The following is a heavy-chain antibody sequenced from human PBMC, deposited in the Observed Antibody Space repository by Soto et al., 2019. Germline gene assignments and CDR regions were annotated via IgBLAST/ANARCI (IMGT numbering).Heavy chain of an antibody. CDR3: ARDPLRITIFGVVIPALYYGMDV. V-gene: IGHV1-69*13. CDR2: IIPIFGTA. Sequence: SVKVSCKASGGTFSSYAISWVRQAPGQGLEWMGGIIPIFGTANYAQKFQGRVTITADESTSTAYMELSSLRSEDTAVYYCARDPLRITIFGVVIPALYYGMDVWGQGTTVTVSS. D-gene: IGHD3-3*01. CDR1: GGTFSSYA. J-gene: IGHJ6*02.